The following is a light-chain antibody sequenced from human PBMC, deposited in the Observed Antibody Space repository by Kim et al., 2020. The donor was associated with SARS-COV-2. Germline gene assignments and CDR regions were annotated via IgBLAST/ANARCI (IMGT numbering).Light chain of an antibody. Sequence: VSQGERAPLSCRASQTINTNLAWYQQKPGQAPRLLIAAASTRATGIPARFSGSGSGTEFTLTISSLQSEDFAVYYCQQHNNWPLTFGGGTKVDIK. CDR3: QQHNNWPLT. CDR1: QTINTN. V-gene: IGKV3-15*01. J-gene: IGKJ4*01. CDR2: AAS.